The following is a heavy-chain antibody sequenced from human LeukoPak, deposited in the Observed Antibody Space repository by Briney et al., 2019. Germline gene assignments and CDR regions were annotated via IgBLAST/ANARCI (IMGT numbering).Heavy chain of an antibody. J-gene: IGHJ4*02. V-gene: IGHV3-48*02. D-gene: IGHD1-26*01. Sequence: GGSLRLSCAASGFSFSSYSMNGVRQAPGKGVEWVSHITASGTAMFYADSVKGRFTISRDNAKNSLYLQMNSLRDEDTAVYYCASSGSYRFDYWGQGTLVTVSS. CDR2: ITASGTAM. CDR1: GFSFSSYS. CDR3: ASSGSYRFDY.